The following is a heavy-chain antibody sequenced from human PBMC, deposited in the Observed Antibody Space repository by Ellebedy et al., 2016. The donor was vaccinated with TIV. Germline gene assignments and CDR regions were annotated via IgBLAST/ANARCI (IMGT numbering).Heavy chain of an antibody. J-gene: IGHJ4*02. Sequence: SETLSLTXTVSGGSISSSSYYWGWIRQPPGKGLEWIGSIYYSGSTYYNPSLKSRVTISVDTSKNQFSLKLSSVTAADTAVYYCARVDGYSSSWYFDYWGQGTLVTVSS. CDR1: GGSISSSSYY. CDR2: IYYSGST. D-gene: IGHD6-13*01. V-gene: IGHV4-39*07. CDR3: ARVDGYSSSWYFDY.